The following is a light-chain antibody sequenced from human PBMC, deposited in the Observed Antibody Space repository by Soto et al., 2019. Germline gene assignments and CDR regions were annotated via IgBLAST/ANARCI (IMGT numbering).Light chain of an antibody. CDR3: STYTNSIAV. CDR1: SSDIGTYNY. J-gene: IGLJ2*01. Sequence: QSALTQPASVSGSPGQSITISCTGTSSDIGTYNYVSWYRQHPGKAPKLMIYEVSNRPSGVSIRFSGSKSGKTASLTISGLQAEDEAHYYCSTYTNSIAVFGGGTKVTVL. V-gene: IGLV2-14*01. CDR2: EVS.